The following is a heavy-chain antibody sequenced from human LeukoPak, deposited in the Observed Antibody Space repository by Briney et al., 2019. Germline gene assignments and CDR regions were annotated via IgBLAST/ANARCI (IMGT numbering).Heavy chain of an antibody. D-gene: IGHD5-12*01. J-gene: IGHJ3*02. Sequence: GGSLRLSCALSGRPFSSSIMHWVRRAPGKGLEWVAGMSFDGSQYYVESVKGRFTISRDNSGNTVYLHMTSLRPEDTAVYFCAKEGHTSGFCGSFDIWGQGTTVTISS. CDR2: MSFDGSQ. CDR1: GRPFSSSI. V-gene: IGHV3-30*18. CDR3: AKEGHTSGFCGSFDI.